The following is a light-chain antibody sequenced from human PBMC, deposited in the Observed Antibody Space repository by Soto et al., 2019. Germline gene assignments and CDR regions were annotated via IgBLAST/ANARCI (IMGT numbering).Light chain of an antibody. CDR2: LEGSGSY. CDR3: ETWDSSTHV. J-gene: IGLJ3*02. V-gene: IGLV4-60*02. CDR1: SGHSSYI. Sequence: QLVLTQPSSASASLGSSVTLTCTRSSGHSSYIIALHQHQPGTGTRYMMNLEGSGSYTTGGRVPDRFSGSSTGADRYLTICYLQFEEEADYDCETWDSSTHVFGGGTKLTV.